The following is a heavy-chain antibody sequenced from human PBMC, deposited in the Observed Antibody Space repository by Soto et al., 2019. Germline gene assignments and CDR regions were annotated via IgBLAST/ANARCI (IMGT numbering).Heavy chain of an antibody. CDR3: ARVGSNNQGGPI. V-gene: IGHV3-23*01. CDR2: ISGSGFET. D-gene: IGHD1-20*01. Sequence: GGSLRLSCAASGFTFSSSALTWVRQAPGKGLEWVSSISGSGFETYYADSVKGRFAISRDNSKDTVYLQMSSLRAEDTAVYFCARVGSNNQGGPIWGQGTLVTVSS. J-gene: IGHJ4*02. CDR1: GFTFSSSA.